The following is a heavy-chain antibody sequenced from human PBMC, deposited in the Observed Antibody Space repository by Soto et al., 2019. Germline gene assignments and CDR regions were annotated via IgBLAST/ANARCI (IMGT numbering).Heavy chain of an antibody. V-gene: IGHV3-23*01. CDR2: ISGSGGST. CDR3: AKDSAGYTGSRDY. D-gene: IGHD6-25*01. J-gene: IGHJ4*02. Sequence: GGSLRLSCAASGFTFSSYAMSLVRQAPGKGLEWVSAISGSGGSTYYADSVKGRFTISRDNSKNTLYLQMNSLRAEDTAVYYYAKDSAGYTGSRDYWGQGTLVTVSS. CDR1: GFTFSSYA.